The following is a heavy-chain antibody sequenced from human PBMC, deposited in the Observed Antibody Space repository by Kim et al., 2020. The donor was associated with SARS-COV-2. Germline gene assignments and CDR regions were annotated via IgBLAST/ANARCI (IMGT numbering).Heavy chain of an antibody. CDR2: IVVGSGNT. CDR3: AADSSFTMVRGVYYYYGMDV. J-gene: IGHJ6*02. Sequence: SVKVSCKASGFTFTSSAMQWVRQARGQRLEWIGWIVVGSGNTNYAQKFQERVTITRDMSTSTAYMELSSLRSEDTAVYYCAADSSFTMVRGVYYYYGMDVWGQGTTVTVSS. CDR1: GFTFTSSA. V-gene: IGHV1-58*02. D-gene: IGHD3-10*01.